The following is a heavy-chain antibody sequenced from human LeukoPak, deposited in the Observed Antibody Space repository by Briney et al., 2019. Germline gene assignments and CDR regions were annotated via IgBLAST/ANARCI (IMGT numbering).Heavy chain of an antibody. CDR2: ISGSDGST. D-gene: IGHD2/OR15-2a*01. CDR3: ARAGNTRFDY. Sequence: GGSQRLSCAASGFTFSNYAMSWVRQAPGKGLEWVSGISGSDGSTYYADSVKGRFTISRDNSKNTLYLQMNSLRAEDTAVYYCARAGNTRFDYWGQGTLVTVSS. V-gene: IGHV3-23*01. CDR1: GFTFSNYA. J-gene: IGHJ4*02.